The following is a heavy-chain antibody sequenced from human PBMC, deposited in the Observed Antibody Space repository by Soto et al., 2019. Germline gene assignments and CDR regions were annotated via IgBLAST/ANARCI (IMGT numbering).Heavy chain of an antibody. J-gene: IGHJ4*02. D-gene: IGHD3-22*01. CDR1: GFTFSSYG. V-gene: IGHV3-33*01. Sequence: QVQLVESGGGVVQPGRSLRLSCAASGFTFSSYGMHWVRQAPGKGLEWVAVIWYDGSNKYYADSVKGRFTISRDNSKNTLYLQMNSLRAEDTAVYYCARVGYYDSSGYYASFFDYWGQGTLVTVSS. CDR2: IWYDGSNK. CDR3: ARVGYYDSSGYYASFFDY.